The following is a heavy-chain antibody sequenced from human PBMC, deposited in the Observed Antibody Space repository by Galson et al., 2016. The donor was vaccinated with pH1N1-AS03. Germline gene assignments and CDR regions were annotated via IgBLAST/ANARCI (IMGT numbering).Heavy chain of an antibody. Sequence: SLRLSCAASGFNFTTYGMNMNWVRQAPGKGLEWISFISRSSLYISYADSVKGRFTISRDNAKNSLYLHMNSLRAEDTVVYYCARESPVAGNFDFWGQGTLVSVSS. CDR3: ARESPVAGNFDF. D-gene: IGHD6-19*01. J-gene: IGHJ4*02. CDR2: ISRSSLYI. V-gene: IGHV3-21*06. CDR1: GFNFTTYG.